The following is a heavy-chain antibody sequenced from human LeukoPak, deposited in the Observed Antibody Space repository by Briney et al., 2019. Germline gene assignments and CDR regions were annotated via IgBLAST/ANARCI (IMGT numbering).Heavy chain of an antibody. J-gene: IGHJ4*02. V-gene: IGHV3-53*01. Sequence: GGSLRLSCAASGFTFSSNYMSWVRQAPGKGLEWVSVIYSGGSTYYADSVKGRFTISRDNSKNTLYLQMNSLRAEDTAVYYCARIGQFGVVDYWGQGTLVTVSS. CDR3: ARIGQFGVVDY. CDR2: IYSGGST. D-gene: IGHD3-3*01. CDR1: GFTFSSNY.